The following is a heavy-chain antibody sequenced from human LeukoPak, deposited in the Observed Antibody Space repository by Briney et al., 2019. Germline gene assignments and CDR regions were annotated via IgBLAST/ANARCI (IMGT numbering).Heavy chain of an antibody. CDR3: AKDLSGGTGAPDY. J-gene: IGHJ4*02. CDR2: ISGSGGST. Sequence: GGSLRLSSAASGFTFSSYAMSWVRQAPGKGLEWVSAISGSGGSTYYADSVKGRFTISRDNSKNTLYLQMNSLRAEDTAVYYCAKDLSGGTGAPDYWGQGTLVTVSS. V-gene: IGHV3-23*01. CDR1: GFTFSSYA. D-gene: IGHD4-23*01.